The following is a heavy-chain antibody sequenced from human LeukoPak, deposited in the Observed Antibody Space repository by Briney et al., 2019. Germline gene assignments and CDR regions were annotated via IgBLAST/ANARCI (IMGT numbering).Heavy chain of an antibody. V-gene: IGHV4-39*07. Sequence: PSETLSLTCTVSGGSISSSSYYWGWIRQPPGKGLEWIGSIYYSGSTYYNPSLKSRVTISVDTSKNQFSLKLSSVTAADTAVYYCARVDVARNWNYARLWGQGTLVTVSS. J-gene: IGHJ4*02. CDR1: GGSISSSSYY. CDR3: ARVDVARNWNYARL. D-gene: IGHD1-7*01. CDR2: IYYSGST.